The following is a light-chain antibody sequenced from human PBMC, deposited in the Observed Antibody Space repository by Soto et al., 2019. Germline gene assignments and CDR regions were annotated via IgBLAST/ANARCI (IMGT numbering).Light chain of an antibody. CDR3: SSYTSSSTVV. V-gene: IGLV2-14*01. CDR2: EVS. CDR1: SSDVGGYNY. Sequence: QSALTQPASVSGSPGQSITISCTGTSSDVGGYNYVSWYQQHPGKAPKLMIYEVSNRPSGVSNRFSGSKSGNTASLTISGLQAEYEADYYCSSYTSSSTVVFGGGTKLTV. J-gene: IGLJ2*01.